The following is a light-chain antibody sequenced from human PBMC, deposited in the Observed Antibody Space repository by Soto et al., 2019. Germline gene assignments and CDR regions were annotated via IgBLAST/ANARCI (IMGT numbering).Light chain of an antibody. CDR3: QQDTSFPFT. V-gene: IGKV1-12*01. CDR2: AAS. CDR1: QPITNW. Sequence: DIQMTQSPSSVSASVGDRVTITCRASQPITNWLAWYQQKPGKAPKLLIYAASNLQSGVPSRFSGSGSGTDFTLTIISLQPEDFETYYCQQDTSFPFTFGPGTKVDVK. J-gene: IGKJ3*01.